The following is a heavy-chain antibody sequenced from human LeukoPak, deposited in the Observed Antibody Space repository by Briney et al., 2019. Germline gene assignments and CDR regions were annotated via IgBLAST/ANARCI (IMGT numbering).Heavy chain of an antibody. CDR3: ARDGRQVPFDP. D-gene: IGHD2-2*01. V-gene: IGHV4-4*07. CDR2: IYSSGNT. Sequence: SETLSLTCTVSGGSISSYHWSWIRQPAGKGLEWIGRIYSSGNTNYNPSLKSRVTLSVDTSKNQFSLKLSSVTAADTAVYYCARDGRQVPFDPWGQGTLVTVSS. CDR1: GGSISSYH. J-gene: IGHJ5*02.